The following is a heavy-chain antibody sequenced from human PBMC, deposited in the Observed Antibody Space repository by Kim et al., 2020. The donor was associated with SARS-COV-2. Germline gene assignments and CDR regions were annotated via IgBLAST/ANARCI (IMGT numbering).Heavy chain of an antibody. CDR1: GFTFDTYA. J-gene: IGHJ6*02. D-gene: IGHD2-21*01. V-gene: IGHV3-23*01. Sequence: GGSLRLSCVASGFTFDTYAMSWVRQAPGKGLEWVSVISGGAVNKFYADSVGGRFTSSKDNSKHTLYLQMNILRDEETALYYCAKMVIMDGYNYFYYYAMDVWGQETRSPSP. CDR2: ISGGAVNK. CDR3: AKMVIMDGYNYFYYYAMDV.